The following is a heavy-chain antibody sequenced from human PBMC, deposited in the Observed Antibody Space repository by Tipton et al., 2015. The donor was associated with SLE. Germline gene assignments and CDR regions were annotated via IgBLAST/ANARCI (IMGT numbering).Heavy chain of an antibody. V-gene: IGHV3-69-1*01. CDR2: IHNSGAL. CDR3: AKAPFEKGPYYYYYYMDV. CDR1: GFSFRNAA. J-gene: IGHJ6*03. Sequence: SLRLSCAASGFSFRNAAMTWVRQAPGKGLEWVATIHNSGALFYVDSVKGRFSISRDNAKNSLYLQMNSLRPEDTALYYCAKAPFEKGPYYYYYYMDVWGRGTTVTVSS. D-gene: IGHD3-9*01.